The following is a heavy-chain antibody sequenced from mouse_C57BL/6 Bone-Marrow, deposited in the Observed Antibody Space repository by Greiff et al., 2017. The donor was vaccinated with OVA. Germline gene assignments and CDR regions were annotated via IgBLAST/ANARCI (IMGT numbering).Heavy chain of an antibody. Sequence: VQLQQSGAELVRPGASVTLSCTASGFNIKDDYMHWVKQRPEQGLEWIGWIDPENGDTEYASKFQGKATITADTSSNTAYLQLSSLTSEDTAVYYCTANWYYFDYWGQGTTLTVSS. CDR2: IDPENGDT. V-gene: IGHV14-4*01. J-gene: IGHJ2*01. D-gene: IGHD4-1*02. CDR3: TANWYYFDY. CDR1: GFNIKDDY.